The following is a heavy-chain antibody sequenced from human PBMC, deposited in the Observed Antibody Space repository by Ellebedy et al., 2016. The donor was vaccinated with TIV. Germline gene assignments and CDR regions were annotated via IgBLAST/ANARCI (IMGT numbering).Heavy chain of an antibody. CDR2: INPKSGDT. CDR3: AREEYCGGDCYSPDY. J-gene: IGHJ4*02. CDR1: GYTFADNY. D-gene: IGHD2-21*02. Sequence: AASVKVSCKASGYTFADNYIHWVRQAPRQGLEWMGWINPKSGDTKYAQKFQGRVTMTRDTSIRRAYMELNRLGSDDTAMYYCAREEYCGGDCYSPDYWGQGTLVTVSS. V-gene: IGHV1-2*02.